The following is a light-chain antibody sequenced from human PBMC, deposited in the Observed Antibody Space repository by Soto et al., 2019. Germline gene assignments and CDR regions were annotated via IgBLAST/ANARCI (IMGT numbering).Light chain of an antibody. CDR3: QQYNNWPPDRT. Sequence: DIVMTQSPATLSVSPGERATLSCRASQSVGSNLAWYQQRPGQAPRLLIYGASTRATGVPARFSGSGSGTEFTLTISSLQSEDFGIYFCQQYNNWPPDRTFGQGTKVEIK. CDR2: GAS. V-gene: IGKV3-15*01. CDR1: QSVGSN. J-gene: IGKJ1*01.